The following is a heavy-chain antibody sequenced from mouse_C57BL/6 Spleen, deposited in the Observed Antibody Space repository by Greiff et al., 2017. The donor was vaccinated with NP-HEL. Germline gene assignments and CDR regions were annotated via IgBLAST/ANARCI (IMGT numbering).Heavy chain of an antibody. J-gene: IGHJ4*01. D-gene: IGHD1-1*01. CDR1: GYAFSSSW. Sequence: QVQLQQSGPELVKPGASVKISCKASGYAFSSSWMNWVKQRPGKGLEWIGRIYPGDGDTNYNGKFKGKATLTADKSSSTAYMQLSSLTSEDSAVYFCARNGGTTVVRDYAMDYWGQGTSVTVSS. CDR2: IYPGDGDT. CDR3: ARNGGTTVVRDYAMDY. V-gene: IGHV1-82*01.